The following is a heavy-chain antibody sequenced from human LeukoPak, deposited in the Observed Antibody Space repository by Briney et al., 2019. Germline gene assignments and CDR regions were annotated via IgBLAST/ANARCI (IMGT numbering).Heavy chain of an antibody. J-gene: IGHJ4*02. CDR2: IWYDGSNK. V-gene: IGHV3-33*06. D-gene: IGHD6-19*01. CDR3: AKDQEMLAVAGTAFDY. Sequence: PGGSLRLSCAASGFTFSSYGMHWVRQAPGKGLEGVAVIWYDGSNKYYADSVKGRFTISRDNSKNTLYLQMNSLRAEDTAVYYSAKDQEMLAVAGTAFDYWGQGTLVTVSS. CDR1: GFTFSSYG.